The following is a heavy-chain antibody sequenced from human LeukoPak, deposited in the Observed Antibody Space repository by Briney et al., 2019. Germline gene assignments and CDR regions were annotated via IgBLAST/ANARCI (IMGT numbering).Heavy chain of an antibody. J-gene: IGHJ4*02. CDR1: GFTFSSYA. Sequence: GGSLRLSCAASGFTFSSYAMHWVRQAPGKGLEWVAVISYDGSNKYYADSVKGRFTISRDNSKNTLYLQMNSLRAEDTAVYYCARDGQQPDYWGQGTLVTVSS. D-gene: IGHD6-13*01. CDR3: ARDGQQPDY. CDR2: ISYDGSNK. V-gene: IGHV3-30-3*01.